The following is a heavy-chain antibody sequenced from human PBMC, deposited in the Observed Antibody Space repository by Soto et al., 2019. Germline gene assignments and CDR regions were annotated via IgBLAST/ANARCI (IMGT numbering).Heavy chain of an antibody. CDR1: GFIFSSYA. CDR3: ARYIPGVRYYGMDV. D-gene: IGHD2-2*01. J-gene: IGHJ6*04. V-gene: IGHV3-23*01. CDR2: IGESGTPT. Sequence: EVQLLESGGGLVQPGGSLRLSCAASGFIFSSYAMKWVRQAPGKGLEWVSLIGESGTPTYYADSVKGRFTISRDNSGNTLFLEMYSLRAEDTAVYYCARYIPGVRYYGMDVWGKGTTVTVSS.